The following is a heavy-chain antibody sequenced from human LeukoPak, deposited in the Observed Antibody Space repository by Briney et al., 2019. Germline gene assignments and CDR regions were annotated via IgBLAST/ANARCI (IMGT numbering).Heavy chain of an antibody. J-gene: IGHJ4*02. Sequence: GGSPRLSCAASGFTFSSYGMHWVRQAPGKGLEWVAFIRYDGSNKYYADSVKGRFTISRDNSKNTLYLQMNSLRAEDTAVYYCASTVTTKYYFDYWGQGTLVTVSS. CDR2: IRYDGSNK. V-gene: IGHV3-30*02. CDR1: GFTFSSYG. CDR3: ASTVTTKYYFDY. D-gene: IGHD4-17*01.